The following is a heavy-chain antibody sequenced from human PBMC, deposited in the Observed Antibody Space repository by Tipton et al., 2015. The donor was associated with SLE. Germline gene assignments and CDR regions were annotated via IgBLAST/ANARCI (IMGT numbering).Heavy chain of an antibody. CDR3: AKDVVSQCRYAFDI. Sequence: SLRLSCAASGFTFDDYAMHWVRQAPGKGLEWVSGISWNSGSIGYADSVKGRFTISRDNAKNSLYLQMNSLRAEDTALYYCAKDVVSQCRYAFDIWGQGTMVAVSS. CDR2: ISWNSGSI. J-gene: IGHJ3*02. D-gene: IGHD2-8*02. V-gene: IGHV3-9*01. CDR1: GFTFDDYA.